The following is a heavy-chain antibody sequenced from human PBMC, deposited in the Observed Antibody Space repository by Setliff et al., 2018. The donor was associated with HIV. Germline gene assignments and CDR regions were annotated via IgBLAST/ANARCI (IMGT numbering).Heavy chain of an antibody. CDR2: IIPILGIA. V-gene: IGHV1-69*10. D-gene: IGHD3-10*01. Sequence: SVKVSCKASGGTFSSYAISWVRQAPGQGLEWMGGIIPILGIANYAQKFQGRVTITADKSTSTAYMELSSLRSEDTAVYYCARGTNYYDSHSFPQYYYNAMDVWGQGTTVTVSS. J-gene: IGHJ6*02. CDR3: ARGTNYYDSHSFPQYYYNAMDV. CDR1: GGTFSSYA.